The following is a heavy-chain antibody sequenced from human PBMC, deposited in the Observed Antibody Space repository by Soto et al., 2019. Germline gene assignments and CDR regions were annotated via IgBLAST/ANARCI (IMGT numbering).Heavy chain of an antibody. CDR3: ARQLGLWQPLDY. CDR1: GGSMRDYY. J-gene: IGHJ4*02. CDR2: IYYSGNT. V-gene: IGHV4-59*01. D-gene: IGHD1-1*01. Sequence: SETLSLTCSVSGGSMRDYYWSWIRQSPGKGPEWIGYIYYSGNTNYNPSLKSRVTISVDMPKSLFSLKLNSVTTADTAVYYCARQLGLWQPLDYWGRGTLVTVSS.